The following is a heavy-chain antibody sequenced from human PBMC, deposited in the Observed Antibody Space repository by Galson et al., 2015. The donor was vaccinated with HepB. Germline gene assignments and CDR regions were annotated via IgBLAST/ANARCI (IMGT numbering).Heavy chain of an antibody. CDR1: GFTFSSYG. J-gene: IGHJ4*02. D-gene: IGHD6-19*01. CDR2: ISYDGSNK. V-gene: IGHV3-30*18. CDR3: AKGCRQWLSTDYYFDY. Sequence: SLRLSCAASGFTFSSYGMHWVRQAPGKGLEWVAVISYDGSNKYYADSVKGRFTISRDNSKNTLYLQMNSLRAEDTAVYYCAKGCRQWLSTDYYFDYWGQGTLVTVSS.